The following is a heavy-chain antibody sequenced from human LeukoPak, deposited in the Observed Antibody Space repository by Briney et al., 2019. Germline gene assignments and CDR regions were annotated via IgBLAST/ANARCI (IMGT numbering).Heavy chain of an antibody. CDR2: IIPIFGTA. Sequence: GASVKVSCKASGGTFSSYAISWVRQAPGQGLEWMGGIIPIFGTANYAQKFQGRVTITADESTSTAYMELSSLRSEDTAVYYCASSVDTAMVSYYGMDVWGQGTTVTVSS. CDR1: GGTFSSYA. CDR3: ASSVDTAMVSYYGMDV. J-gene: IGHJ6*02. D-gene: IGHD5-18*01. V-gene: IGHV1-69*13.